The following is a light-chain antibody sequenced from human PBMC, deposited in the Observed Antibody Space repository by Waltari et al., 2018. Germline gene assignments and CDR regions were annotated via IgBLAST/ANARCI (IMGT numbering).Light chain of an antibody. J-gene: IGKJ4*02. CDR3: QKFNSLPGR. CDR1: QRIGKE. V-gene: IGKV1-13*02. CDR2: SES. Sequence: TGRASQRIGKELSWWQQKPGKATKLLICSESSGENGVPERFSGSGAGTDFSLTISRLETEDFASYFCQKFNSLPGRFGGGTKV.